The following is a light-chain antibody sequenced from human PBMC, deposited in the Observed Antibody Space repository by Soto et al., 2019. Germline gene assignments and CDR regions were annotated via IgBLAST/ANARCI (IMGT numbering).Light chain of an antibody. CDR1: SSNIGNNY. J-gene: IGLJ1*01. Sequence: QSVLTQPPSVSAAPGQKVTISCSGSSSNIGNNYVSWYQQLPGTAPKLLIYDNNKRPSGTPDRFSDSKSGTSATLAITGLQTGDEADYYCGTWDSSLSAYVFGTGTRSPS. V-gene: IGLV1-51*01. CDR2: DNN. CDR3: GTWDSSLSAYV.